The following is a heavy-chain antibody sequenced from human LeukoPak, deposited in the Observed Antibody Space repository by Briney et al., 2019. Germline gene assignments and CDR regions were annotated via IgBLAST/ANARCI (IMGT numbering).Heavy chain of an antibody. CDR3: ARRVSNYGSGSYRSFDY. CDR2: ISAYNGNT. J-gene: IGHJ4*02. Sequence: ASVKVSCKASGYTFTGYYMHWVRQAPGQGLEWMGWISAYNGNTNYAQKLQGRVTMTTDTSTSTAYMELRSLRSDDTAVYYCARRVSNYGSGSYRSFDYWGQGTLVTVSS. D-gene: IGHD3-10*01. CDR1: GYTFTGYY. V-gene: IGHV1-18*04.